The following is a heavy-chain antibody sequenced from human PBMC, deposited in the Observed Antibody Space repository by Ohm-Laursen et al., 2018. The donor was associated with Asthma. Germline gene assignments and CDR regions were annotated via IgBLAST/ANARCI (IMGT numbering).Heavy chain of an antibody. CDR1: GGSFSGYY. Sequence: SETLSLTCAVYGGSFSGYYWSWIRQPPWKGLEWIGEINHSGSTNYNPSLKSRVTISVDTSKNQFSLKLSSVTAADTAVYYCARASGVVVTVFDYWGQGTLVTVSS. V-gene: IGHV4-34*01. CDR3: ARASGVVVTVFDY. CDR2: INHSGST. D-gene: IGHD2-2*01. J-gene: IGHJ4*02.